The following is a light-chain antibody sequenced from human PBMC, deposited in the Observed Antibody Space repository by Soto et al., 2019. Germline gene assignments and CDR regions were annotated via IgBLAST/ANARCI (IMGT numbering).Light chain of an antibody. CDR2: GNS. CDR1: SSNIGAGYD. V-gene: IGLV1-40*01. Sequence: QSVLTQPPSVSGAPGHRVTISCTGSSSNIGAGYDVHWYQQLPGTAPKLLIYGNSNRPSGVPDRFSGSKSGTSASLAITGLQAEDEADYYCQSYDSSLSGYVFGTGTKVTAL. CDR3: QSYDSSLSGYV. J-gene: IGLJ1*01.